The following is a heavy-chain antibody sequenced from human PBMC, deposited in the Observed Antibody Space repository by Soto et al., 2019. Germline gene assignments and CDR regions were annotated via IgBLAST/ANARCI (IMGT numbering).Heavy chain of an antibody. Sequence: GGSLRLSCAASGFTFSNYAMSWVRQAPGKGLEWVSVISGSGGSTYYADSVKGRFTISRDNSENTLYLQMNSLRAEDTAVYYCAKRIVATTLYYYMDVWGKGTTVTVSS. CDR1: GFTFSNYA. CDR3: AKRIVATTLYYYMDV. V-gene: IGHV3-23*01. J-gene: IGHJ6*03. D-gene: IGHD5-12*01. CDR2: ISGSGGST.